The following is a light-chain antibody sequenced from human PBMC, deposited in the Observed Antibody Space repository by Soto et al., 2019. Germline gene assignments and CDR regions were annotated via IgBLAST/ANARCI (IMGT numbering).Light chain of an antibody. V-gene: IGKV3-20*01. J-gene: IGKJ2*01. CDR3: QQYSSSPLYT. CDR2: GAS. CDR1: QSVSSSY. Sequence: EIVLTQSPGTLSLSPGERATLSCRASQSVSSSYLAWYQQKPGQAPRLLIYGASSRATGIPDRFSGSGSGTDFTHTISRLEPEDFAVYYCQQYSSSPLYTFGQGTKLEIK.